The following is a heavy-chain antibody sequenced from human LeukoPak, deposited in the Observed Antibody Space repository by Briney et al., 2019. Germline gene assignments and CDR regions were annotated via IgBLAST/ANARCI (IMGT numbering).Heavy chain of an antibody. V-gene: IGHV5-51*01. CDR3: AREAGDYVSAFDI. CDR1: GSCFTSYW. Sequence: GASLKTSCKGSGSCFTSYWIGWGREMPGKGLEWMGIIYPGDSDTSSSPSFQGQVTISAANSISAAYLPWSSLKAATAAMYYCAREAGDYVSAFDIWGQGTMVTVSA. J-gene: IGHJ3*02. D-gene: IGHD4-17*01. CDR2: IYPGDSDT.